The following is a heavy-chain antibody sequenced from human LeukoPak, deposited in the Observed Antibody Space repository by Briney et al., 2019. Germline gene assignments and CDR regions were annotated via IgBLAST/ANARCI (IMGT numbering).Heavy chain of an antibody. V-gene: IGHV1-46*01. CDR1: GYTFTMYY. J-gene: IGHJ6*03. CDR2: INPSDGAT. CDR3: AREQSGGLSGGLWGLFASYYTYYYMDV. Sequence: GASVKVSCKASGYTFTMYYIHWVRQAPGQGLEWMGMINPSDGATTYAQRFQGRVTMTRDMSTTTGYMDLRSLRSEDTAVYYGAREQSGGLSGGLWGLFASYYTYYYMDVWGRGTTVTVSS. D-gene: IGHD2-21*01.